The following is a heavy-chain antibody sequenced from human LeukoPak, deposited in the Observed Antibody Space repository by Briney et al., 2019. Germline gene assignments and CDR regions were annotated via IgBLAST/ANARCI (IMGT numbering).Heavy chain of an antibody. J-gene: IGHJ4*02. D-gene: IGHD3-16*01. CDR1: RFTFSSYD. Sequence: PGGSLRLSCAASRFTFSSYDMHWVRHATGKALEWVSAIGNAGDTYYPGSVKGRFNISRENAKNSLYLQMNSLRAGDTAVYYCARGIGDRFDYWGQGTLVTVSS. V-gene: IGHV3-13*04. CDR3: ARGIGDRFDY. CDR2: IGNAGDT.